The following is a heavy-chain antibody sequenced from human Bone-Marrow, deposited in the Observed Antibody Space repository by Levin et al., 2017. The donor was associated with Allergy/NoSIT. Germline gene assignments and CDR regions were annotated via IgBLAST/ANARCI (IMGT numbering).Heavy chain of an antibody. CDR1: GFIFNTYS. CDR2: ISTSSGFV. CDR3: ARGPNDYSTFDY. Sequence: GGSLRLSCAASGFIFNTYSMNWVRQAPGKGLEWVSAISTSSGFVYYADSVKGRFTISRDNAKNSLFLQMNSLRAEDTAVYYCARGPNDYSTFDYWGQGALVTVSS. D-gene: IGHD4-11*01. J-gene: IGHJ4*02. V-gene: IGHV3-21*01.